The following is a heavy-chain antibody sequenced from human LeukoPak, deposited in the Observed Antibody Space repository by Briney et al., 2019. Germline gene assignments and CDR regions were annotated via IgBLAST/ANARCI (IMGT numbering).Heavy chain of an antibody. D-gene: IGHD5-24*01. CDR3: VADYPNYGY. V-gene: IGHV1-58*01. Sequence: GASVKVSCKGSSFTSSTVAVQWVRQARGQRLEWIGWIVIGSGHTSYAQKFEGRVSITWDRSTSTTYMAVSGLRSEDTAVYYCVADYPNYGYWGQGTLVTVSS. CDR1: SFTSSTVA. J-gene: IGHJ4*02. CDR2: IVIGSGHT.